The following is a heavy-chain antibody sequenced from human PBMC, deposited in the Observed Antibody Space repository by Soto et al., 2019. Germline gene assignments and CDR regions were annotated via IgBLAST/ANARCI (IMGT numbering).Heavy chain of an antibody. D-gene: IGHD2-2*01. CDR2: IYYSGLA. CDR3: PRPVYAHWAFDI. J-gene: IGHJ3*02. V-gene: IGHV4-39*01. CDR1: GDSMTISDFL. Sequence: ETLSLTCAVSGDSMTISDFLWGWVRQPPGKGLEWIGGIYYSGLANYNTSLRSRATMSVDTSRNQFFLNVTSVTAADTAVYYCPRPVYAHWAFDIWGQGKLVTV.